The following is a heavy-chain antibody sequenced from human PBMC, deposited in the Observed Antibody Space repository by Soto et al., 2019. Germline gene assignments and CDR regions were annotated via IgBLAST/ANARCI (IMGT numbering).Heavy chain of an antibody. CDR3: ARLTCSAGSCYFSNPGGWFDP. CDR2: IDPSDSYT. D-gene: IGHD2-15*01. J-gene: IGHJ5*02. CDR1: GYSFTSYW. V-gene: IGHV5-10-1*01. Sequence: PGESLKISCKGSGYSFTSYWISWVRQMPGKGLEWMGRIDPSDSYTNYSPSFQGHVTISADKSISTAYLQWSSLKASDTAMYYCARLTCSAGSCYFSNPGGWFDPWGQGTLVTVSS.